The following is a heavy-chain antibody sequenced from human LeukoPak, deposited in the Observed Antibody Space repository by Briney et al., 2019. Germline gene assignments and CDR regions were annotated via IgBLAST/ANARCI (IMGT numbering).Heavy chain of an antibody. J-gene: IGHJ4*02. CDR3: ARRPSGAFDF. CDR2: IYLDDSDT. V-gene: IGHV5-51*01. Sequence: GESLKISCKGSGYSFSDYWIGWVRQMPGKGLEFIGIIYLDDSDTRYSPSFQGHVTISADKSINTAYLQWNSLKASDTAIYYCARRPSGAFDFWGQGTLVTVAS. D-gene: IGHD6-19*01. CDR1: GYSFSDYW.